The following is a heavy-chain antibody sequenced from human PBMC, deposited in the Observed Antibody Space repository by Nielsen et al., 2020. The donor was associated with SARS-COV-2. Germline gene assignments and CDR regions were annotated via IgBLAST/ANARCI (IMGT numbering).Heavy chain of an antibody. CDR3: ARDHYDSSGESFDY. Sequence: SETLSLTCAVYGGSFSGYYWSWIRQPPGKGPEWIGEINHSGSTNYNPSLKSRVTISVDTSKNQFSLKLSSVTAADTAVYYCARDHYDSSGESFDYWGQGTLVTVSS. V-gene: IGHV4-34*01. D-gene: IGHD3-22*01. CDR1: GGSFSGYY. J-gene: IGHJ4*02. CDR2: INHSGST.